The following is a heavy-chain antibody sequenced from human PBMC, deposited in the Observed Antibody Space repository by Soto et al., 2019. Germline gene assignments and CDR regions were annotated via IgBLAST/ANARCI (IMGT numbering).Heavy chain of an antibody. CDR2: IIPILGIA. CDR1: GGTFSSYT. CDR3: ARDYGLRYFDWLLRKDWYFDL. V-gene: IGHV1-69*04. Sequence: SVKVSCKASGGTFSSYTISWVRQAPGQGLEWMGRIIPILGIANYAQKFQGRVTITADESTSTAYMELSSLRSEDTAVYYCARDYGLRYFDWLLRKDWYFDLWGRGTLVTVSS. J-gene: IGHJ2*01. D-gene: IGHD3-9*01.